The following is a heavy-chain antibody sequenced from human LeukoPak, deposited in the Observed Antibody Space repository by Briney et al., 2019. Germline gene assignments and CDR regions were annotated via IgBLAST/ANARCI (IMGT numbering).Heavy chain of an antibody. V-gene: IGHV4-30-2*01. CDR2: IYHSGST. Sequence: SETLSLTCAVSGGSISSGGYSWSWIRQPPGKGLEWIGYIYHSGSTYYNPSLKSRLTISVDRSKNQFSLKLSSVTAADTAVYYCARSSYGSGSYFYWGQGTLVTVSS. CDR1: GGSISSGGYS. CDR3: ARSSYGSGSYFY. J-gene: IGHJ4*02. D-gene: IGHD3-10*01.